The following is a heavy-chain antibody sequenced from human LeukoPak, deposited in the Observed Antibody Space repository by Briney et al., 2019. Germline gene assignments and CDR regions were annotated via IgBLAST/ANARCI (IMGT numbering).Heavy chain of an antibody. CDR2: IIPIFGTA. Sequence: GASVKVSCKASGGTFSSYAISWVRQAPGQGLEWMGGIIPIFGTANYAQKFQGRVTITADKSTSTAYMELSSLRSEDTAVYYCASLPGYSYDTDYWGQGTLVTVSS. V-gene: IGHV1-69*06. CDR1: GGTFSSYA. D-gene: IGHD5-18*01. J-gene: IGHJ4*02. CDR3: ASLPGYSYDTDY.